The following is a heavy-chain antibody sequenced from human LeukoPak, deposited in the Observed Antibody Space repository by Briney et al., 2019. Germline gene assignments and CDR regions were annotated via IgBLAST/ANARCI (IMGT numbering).Heavy chain of an antibody. CDR2: IWYDGSNK. V-gene: IGHV3-30*02. J-gene: IGHJ4*02. CDR1: GFTFSKYG. D-gene: IGHD5-18*01. Sequence: AGGSLRLSCAASGFTFSKYGMYWVRQAPGKGLEWVAFIWYDGSNKNYADSVKGRFTISRDNSKNTVYLQMNNLRAEDTAVYYCARRSVDTAMNFDYWGQGTLVTVSS. CDR3: ARRSVDTAMNFDY.